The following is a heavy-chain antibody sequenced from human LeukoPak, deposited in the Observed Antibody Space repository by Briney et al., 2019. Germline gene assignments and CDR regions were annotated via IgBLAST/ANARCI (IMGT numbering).Heavy chain of an antibody. D-gene: IGHD2-2*01. CDR3: AKPQPAPLFVPAAIQH. Sequence: GGSLRLSCAASGFTFSSYCMHWVRQAPGKGLEWVAFIRYDGSNKYYADSVKGRFNIARDNSKNTLSLQMHSLRAEDTAVYYCAKPQPAPLFVPAAIQHWGQGTLVTVSS. CDR1: GFTFSSYC. CDR2: IRYDGSNK. V-gene: IGHV3-30*02. J-gene: IGHJ1*01.